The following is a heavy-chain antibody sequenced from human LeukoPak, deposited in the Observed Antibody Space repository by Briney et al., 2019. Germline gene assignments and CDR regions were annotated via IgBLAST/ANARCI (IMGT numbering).Heavy chain of an antibody. Sequence: SETLSLTCTVSGGSVSSGSYYWSWIRQPPGKGLEWIVYIYYSGSTNYNPSLKSRVTISVDTSKNQFSLKLSSVTAADTAVYYCARVRRGIAANWFDPWGQGTLVTVSS. J-gene: IGHJ5*02. CDR1: GGSVSSGSYY. V-gene: IGHV4-61*01. CDR3: ARVRRGIAANWFDP. D-gene: IGHD6-13*01. CDR2: IYYSGST.